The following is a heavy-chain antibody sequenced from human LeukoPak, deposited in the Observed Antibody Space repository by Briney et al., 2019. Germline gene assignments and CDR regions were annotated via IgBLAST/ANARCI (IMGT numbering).Heavy chain of an antibody. V-gene: IGHV4-31*03. J-gene: IGHJ4*02. D-gene: IGHD3-9*01. CDR1: GGSISSGGYY. Sequence: PSETLSLTCTVSGGSISSGGYYWSWIRQHPGKGLEWIGYIYYTGSTYYNPSLKSRVTISVDTSKNQFSLKLNSVTAADTAVYYCSRRNYDILTGHHNYFDYWGQGTLVTVSS. CDR3: SRRNYDILTGHHNYFDY. CDR2: IYYTGST.